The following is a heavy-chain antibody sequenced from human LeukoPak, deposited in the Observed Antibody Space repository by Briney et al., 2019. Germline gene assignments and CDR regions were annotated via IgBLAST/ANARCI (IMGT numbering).Heavy chain of an antibody. Sequence: GGLRLYCAASGFIFSSHWMSWVRQAPGNGLEWVANINQDGGEKYYVDSVKGRITLSRDNAKNSLYLQMNSLRAEDTAVYFCARVDGGNFGNFDYWGQGTLVTVSS. J-gene: IGHJ4*02. CDR3: ARVDGGNFGNFDY. CDR2: INQDGGEK. V-gene: IGHV3-7*01. D-gene: IGHD4-23*01. CDR1: GFIFSSHW.